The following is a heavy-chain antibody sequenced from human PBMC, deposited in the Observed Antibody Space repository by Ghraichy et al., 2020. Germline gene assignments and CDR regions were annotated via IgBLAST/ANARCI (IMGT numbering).Heavy chain of an antibody. CDR1: SSTFTSYV. V-gene: IGHV1-18*01. Sequence: ASVKVSCKTCSSTFTSYVISWIRQAPRQGLEWMGWISAYNGNTNYAQKLQGRVTMTTDTSTSTAYMELRSLRSDDTAVYYCARSAPGYCTNGVCYPLDYWGQGTLVTVAS. J-gene: IGHJ4*02. CDR2: ISAYNGNT. CDR3: ARSAPGYCTNGVCYPLDY. D-gene: IGHD2-8*01.